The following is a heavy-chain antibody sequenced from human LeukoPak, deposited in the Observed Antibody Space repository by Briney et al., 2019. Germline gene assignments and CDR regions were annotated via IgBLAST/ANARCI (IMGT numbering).Heavy chain of an antibody. Sequence: ASVKVSCKTSRVTFTNSTLNWVRQAPGQGPEWMGRVIPLFGTSNYAPKFRGRVSITADTSTSTAYLEMSSLTSDDTALYYCARGSYFDVLSGFYYSHMDVWGEGTTVTVS. CDR1: RVTFTNST. V-gene: IGHV1-69*08. J-gene: IGHJ6*03. CDR3: ARGSYFDVLSGFYYSHMDV. D-gene: IGHD3-3*01. CDR2: VIPLFGTS.